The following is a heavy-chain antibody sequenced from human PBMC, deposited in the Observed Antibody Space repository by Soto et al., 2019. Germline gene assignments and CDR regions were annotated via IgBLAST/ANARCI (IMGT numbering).Heavy chain of an antibody. CDR1: GGSISSGGYS. D-gene: IGHD3-22*01. CDR2: IYHSGST. CDR3: ATTRRYDSSGFDY. V-gene: IGHV4-30-2*01. Sequence: QLQLQESGSGLVKPSQTLSLTCAVSGGSISSGGYSWSWIRQPPGKGLEWIGYIYHSGSTYYNPSLTSRVTIAVDRSKNQFSLKLSSVTAADTAVYYCATTRRYDSSGFDYWGQGTLVTVSS. J-gene: IGHJ4*02.